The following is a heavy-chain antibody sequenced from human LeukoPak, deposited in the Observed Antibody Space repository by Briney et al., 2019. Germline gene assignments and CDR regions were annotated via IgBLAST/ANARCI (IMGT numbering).Heavy chain of an antibody. V-gene: IGHV3-48*01. Sequence: GGSLRLSCAASGFTFRTYSMSWVRQAPGKGRKWFSYISSISSIIYYAASVKGRFTISRDNAKSSLYLQMNSLRAEDTAVYYCARSRPGTEAGQPNFDYWGQGTLVTVSS. J-gene: IGHJ4*02. D-gene: IGHD6-13*01. CDR1: GFTFRTYS. CDR2: ISSISSII. CDR3: ARSRPGTEAGQPNFDY.